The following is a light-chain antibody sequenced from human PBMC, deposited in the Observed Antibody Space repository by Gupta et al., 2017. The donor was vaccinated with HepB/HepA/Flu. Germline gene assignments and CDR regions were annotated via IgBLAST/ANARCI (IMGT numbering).Light chain of an antibody. CDR3: QEYYGHPLT. CDR1: QSVLYSSNNKNY. Sequence: DIVVTPSPASLAVSLGESATINCKSSQSVLYSSNNKNYLAWYQQKPGQSPKLLIYWASTRECGVPDRFSGSGSGTDFTLTISSLQAEDVAVYYCQEYYGHPLTFGPGTKVKIK. CDR2: WAS. V-gene: IGKV4-1*01. J-gene: IGKJ3*01.